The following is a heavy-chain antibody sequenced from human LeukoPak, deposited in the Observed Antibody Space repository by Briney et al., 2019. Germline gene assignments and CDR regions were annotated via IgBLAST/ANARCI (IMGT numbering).Heavy chain of an antibody. J-gene: IGHJ4*02. CDR2: IFHSGNS. D-gene: IGHD4-17*01. CDR3: ARVTYVDDMLYEYFDY. V-gene: IGHV4-38-2*01. CDR1: SYSISSGSY. Sequence: SETLSLTCAVSSYSISSGSYWGWIRQSPGKGLEWVGSIFHSGNSYYNPSLKSRLTMSVDTSKNQFSLKLASVTAADTALYYCARVTYVDDMLYEYFDYWGQGILVAVSS.